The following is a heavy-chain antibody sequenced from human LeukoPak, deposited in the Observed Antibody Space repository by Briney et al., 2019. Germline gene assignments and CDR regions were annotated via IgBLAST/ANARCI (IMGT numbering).Heavy chain of an antibody. CDR3: ARHGHYDPAFDI. Sequence: SETLSLTCTVSGGSISSYYWSWIRQPPGKGLEWIGYIYYSGSTNYNPSLKSRVTISVDTSKNQFSLKLSSVTAADTAVYYCARHGHYDPAFDIWGQGTMVTVSS. CDR2: IYYSGST. V-gene: IGHV4-59*08. D-gene: IGHD3-22*01. J-gene: IGHJ3*02. CDR1: GGSISSYY.